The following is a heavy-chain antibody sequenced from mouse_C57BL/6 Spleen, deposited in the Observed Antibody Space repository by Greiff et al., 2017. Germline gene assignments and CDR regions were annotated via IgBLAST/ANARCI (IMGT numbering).Heavy chain of an antibody. V-gene: IGHV5-17*01. CDR3: ARQTTVVASDYYAMDY. CDR1: GFTFSDYG. CDR2: ISSCSSTI. D-gene: IGHD1-1*01. Sequence: EVKLVESGGGLVKPGGSLKLSCAASGFTFSDYGMHWVRQAPEKGLEWVAYISSCSSTIYYADTVKGRFTISRYNGNNTLFLQMTSLRSEETAMYYCARQTTVVASDYYAMDYWGQGTSVTVSS. J-gene: IGHJ4*01.